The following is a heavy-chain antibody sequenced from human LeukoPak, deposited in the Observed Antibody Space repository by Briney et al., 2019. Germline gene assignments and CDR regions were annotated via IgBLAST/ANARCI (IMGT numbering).Heavy chain of an antibody. CDR2: INWNGGST. Sequence: GGSLRLSSAASGFTFDDYGMSLVRQAPGKGLEWVSGINWNGGSTGYADSVKGRFTISRDNAKNSLYLQMNSLRAEDTALYYCATTIVVVPATNKGVDYWGQGTLVTVSS. CDR1: GFTFDDYG. J-gene: IGHJ4*02. D-gene: IGHD2-2*01. CDR3: ATTIVVVPATNKGVDY. V-gene: IGHV3-20*04.